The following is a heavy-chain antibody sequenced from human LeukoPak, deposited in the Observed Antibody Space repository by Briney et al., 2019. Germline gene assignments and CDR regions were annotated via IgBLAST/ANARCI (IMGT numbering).Heavy chain of an antibody. J-gene: IGHJ4*02. V-gene: IGHV4-34*01. CDR3: ARGNGSGSTFDY. CDR1: GGSFSGYY. Sequence: NPSETLSLTCAVYGGSFSGYYWSWIRQPPGKGLEWIGEINHSGSTNYNPSLKSRVTISVDTSKNQFSLKLSSVTAADTAAYYCARGNGSGSTFDYWGQGTLVTVSS. CDR2: INHSGST. D-gene: IGHD3-10*01.